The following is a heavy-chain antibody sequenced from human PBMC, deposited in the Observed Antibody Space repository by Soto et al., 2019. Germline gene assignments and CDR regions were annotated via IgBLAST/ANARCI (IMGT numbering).Heavy chain of an antibody. CDR3: ARDGYNRGGFDY. V-gene: IGHV3-30-3*01. J-gene: IGHJ4*02. CDR2: ISFDGANK. CDR1: GFTFSSYN. Sequence: GGSLRLSCVASGFTFSSYNMHWVRQAPGEGLEWVAVISFDGANKFYAGSVKGRFTISRDISRDTLYLQMSSLRDEDTAIYYCARDGYNRGGFDYWGQGTLVTVSS. D-gene: IGHD3-10*01.